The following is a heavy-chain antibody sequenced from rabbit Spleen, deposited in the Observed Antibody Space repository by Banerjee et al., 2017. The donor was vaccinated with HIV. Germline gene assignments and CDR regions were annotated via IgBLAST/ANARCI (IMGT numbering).Heavy chain of an antibody. CDR1: GFSFSSDAW. Sequence: QEQLQESGGGLVQPGGSLTLTCKASGFSFSSDAWIYWVRQAPGKGLEWIACIPAGSSGNIRYANWAKGRFTISKTSSTTVTLQMTSLTAADTATYFCARDLGASGAYGIDLWGPGTLVTVS. D-gene: IGHD6-1*01. J-gene: IGHJ6*01. CDR2: IPAGSSGNI. CDR3: ARDLGASGAYGIDL. V-gene: IGHV1S45*01.